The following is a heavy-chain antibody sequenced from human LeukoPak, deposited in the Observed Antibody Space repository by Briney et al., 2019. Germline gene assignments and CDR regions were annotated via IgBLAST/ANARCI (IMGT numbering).Heavy chain of an antibody. J-gene: IGHJ4*02. V-gene: IGHV3-23*01. CDR1: GFTFTSCT. CDR2: IRGSGENT. Sequence: GGSLRLSCAASGFTFTSCTMSWVRQAPGKGLEWVSDIRGSGENTYYADSVKGRSTISRDNSKNTLYLQMSSLRAEDTAVYYCAKGGSYRVQPYFDYWGQGALVTVSS. D-gene: IGHD1-1*01. CDR3: AKGGSYRVQPYFDY.